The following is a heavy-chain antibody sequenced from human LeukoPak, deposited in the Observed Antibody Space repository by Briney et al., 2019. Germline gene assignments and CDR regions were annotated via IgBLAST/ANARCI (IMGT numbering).Heavy chain of an antibody. J-gene: IGHJ6*03. CDR1: GGTFSSYD. Sequence: ASVKVSCKASGGTFSSYDINWVRQATGQGLEWMGWMNPNSGNTGYAQKFQGRVTITRSTSISTAYMELSSLRSEDTAVYYCAREVQAYDFWSTDYYMDVWGKGTTVTVSS. D-gene: IGHD3-3*01. CDR3: AREVQAYDFWSTDYYMDV. V-gene: IGHV1-8*03. CDR2: MNPNSGNT.